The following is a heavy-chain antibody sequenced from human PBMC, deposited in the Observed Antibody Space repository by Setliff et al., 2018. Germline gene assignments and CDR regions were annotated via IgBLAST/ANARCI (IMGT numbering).Heavy chain of an antibody. CDR2: ISAYNGNT. CDR1: GYTFTSYG. V-gene: IGHV1-18*01. J-gene: IGHJ3*02. Sequence: ASVKVSCKASGYTFTSYGTSWVRQAPGQGLEWMGWISAYNGNTNYAQKLQGRVTMTTDTSTSTAYMELRSLRSDDTAVYYCAREAGSYYSTDAFDIWGQGTMVTVSS. CDR3: AREAGSYYSTDAFDI. D-gene: IGHD1-26*01.